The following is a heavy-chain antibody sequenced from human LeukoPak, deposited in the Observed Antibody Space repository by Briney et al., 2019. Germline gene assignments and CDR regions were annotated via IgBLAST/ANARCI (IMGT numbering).Heavy chain of an antibody. V-gene: IGHV3-23*01. J-gene: IGHJ6*03. D-gene: IGHD3-16*01. CDR2: VNDNGAAT. CDR3: AKGLKTGVGPYMGYHYYMDV. Sequence: GGSLRLSCAASGFTFSSYGMHWVRQAPGKGLKWVATVNDNGAATYYADSVKGRFTISRDNSYNTVSLQMNGLRDEDTGVYYCAKGLKTGVGPYMGYHYYMDVWGKGATVTVSS. CDR1: GFTFSSYG.